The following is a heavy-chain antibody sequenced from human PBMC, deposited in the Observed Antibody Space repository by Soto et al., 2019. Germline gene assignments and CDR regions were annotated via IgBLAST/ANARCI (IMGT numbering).Heavy chain of an antibody. J-gene: IGHJ6*02. CDR2: IYHSGST. V-gene: IGHV4-4*02. D-gene: IGHD5-18*01. Sequence: SETLSLTCAVSGGSISSSNWWSWVRQPPGKGLEWIGEIYHSGSTNYNPSLKSRVTISVDKSKNQFSLRLSSVTAADTAVYYCARDAYSYGYYYYYGMDVWGQGTTVTVSS. CDR3: ARDAYSYGYYYYYGMDV. CDR1: GGSISSSNW.